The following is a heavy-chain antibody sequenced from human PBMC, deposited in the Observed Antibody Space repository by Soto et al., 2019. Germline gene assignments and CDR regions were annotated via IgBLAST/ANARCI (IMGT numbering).Heavy chain of an antibody. Sequence: GASVKVSCKASGGTFSSETITRVRQAPGQGLEWMGGIIPISDTANYAQNFRGRVTITADESTSTVYLELSSLRSEDTAVYYCATXVPAPIKLFPRLGWFDPWGQGTLVTVSS. CDR3: ATXVPAPIKLFPRLGWFDP. V-gene: IGHV1-69*13. J-gene: IGHJ5*02. D-gene: IGHD2-2*02. CDR2: IIPISDTA. CDR1: GGTFSSET.